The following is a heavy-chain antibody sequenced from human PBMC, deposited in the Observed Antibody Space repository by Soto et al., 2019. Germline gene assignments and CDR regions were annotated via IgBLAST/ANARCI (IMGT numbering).Heavy chain of an antibody. CDR3: ARIATAALDS. CDR2: IYYSGST. J-gene: IGHJ5*01. D-gene: IGHD1-26*01. CDR1: GGSIISSDYY. V-gene: IGHV4-39*01. Sequence: QLQLQESGPGLVKPSETLSLTCTISGGSIISSDYYWGWIRQPPGKGLEWIGSIYYSGSTYFNPSLKSRVTLSVAASTDPFSLKLRSLTAADPAVYYCARIATAALDSWGQGPLVTVSS.